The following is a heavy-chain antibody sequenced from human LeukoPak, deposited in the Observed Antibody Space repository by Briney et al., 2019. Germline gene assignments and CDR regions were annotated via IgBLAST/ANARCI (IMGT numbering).Heavy chain of an antibody. J-gene: IGHJ5*02. CDR3: AKGYDILTGYQSWFDP. Sequence: GGSLRLSCAASGFTFSSYAMSWVRQAPGKGLEWVSAISGSGGSTYYADSVKGRFTISRDNSKNTVYLQMNSLRAEDTAVYYCAKGYDILTGYQSWFDPWGQGTLVTVSS. D-gene: IGHD3-9*01. CDR2: ISGSGGST. V-gene: IGHV3-23*01. CDR1: GFTFSSYA.